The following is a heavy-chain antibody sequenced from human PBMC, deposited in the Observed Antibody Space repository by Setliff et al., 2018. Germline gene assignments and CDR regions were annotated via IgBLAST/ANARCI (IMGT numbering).Heavy chain of an antibody. D-gene: IGHD2-15*01. CDR3: AREDGPNYYYYYMDI. CDR1: GASISDSY. CDR2: INHSGST. V-gene: IGHV4-34*01. J-gene: IGHJ6*03. Sequence: PSETLSLTCGVSGASISDSYWSWIRQPPGKGLEWIGEINHSGSTNYNPSLKSRVTISVDTSKNQFSLKLSAVTAADTAVYFCAREDGPNYYYYYMDIWGKGTTVTVSS.